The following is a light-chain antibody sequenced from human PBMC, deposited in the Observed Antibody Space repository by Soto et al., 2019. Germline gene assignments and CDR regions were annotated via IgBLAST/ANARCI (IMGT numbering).Light chain of an antibody. V-gene: IGKV3-20*01. Sequence: EVVLTQSPGTLSLSPGQIANLSCRASQTISSGYLAWYQQRSGQTPRLLIYGSSSRASDIPDRFSGSGSGTDFTLTITRLEPEDFAVYYCQQYARSPWTFGQGNKVEIK. CDR3: QQYARSPWT. J-gene: IGKJ1*01. CDR2: GSS. CDR1: QTISSGY.